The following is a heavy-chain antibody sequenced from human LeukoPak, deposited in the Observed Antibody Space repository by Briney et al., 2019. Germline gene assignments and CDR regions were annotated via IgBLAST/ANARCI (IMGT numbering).Heavy chain of an antibody. CDR3: AREGYSSSSSYYYYMDV. CDR2: IYYSGST. CDR1: GGSISSHY. D-gene: IGHD6-6*01. V-gene: IGHV4-59*11. Sequence: PSETLSLTCTVPGGSISSHYWSWIRQPPGKGLEWIGYIYYSGSTNYNPSLKSRVTISVDTSKNQFSLKLSSVTAADTAVYYCAREGYSSSSSYYYYMDVWGKGTTVTVSS. J-gene: IGHJ6*03.